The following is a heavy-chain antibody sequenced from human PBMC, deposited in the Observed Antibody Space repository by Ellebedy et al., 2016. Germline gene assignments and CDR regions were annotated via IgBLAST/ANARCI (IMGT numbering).Heavy chain of an antibody. CDR2: INHSGSF. Sequence: SETLSLTCAVYGASFRGYYWSWIRQPPGEGLEWIGEINHSGSFNYNPSLKSRVTISVDQSKNQFSVNLSSVTAADTAVYYCARGLFDHRMAFDIWGQGTMVTVSS. V-gene: IGHV4-34*01. CDR1: GASFRGYY. CDR3: ARGLFDHRMAFDI. D-gene: IGHD2-21*01. J-gene: IGHJ3*02.